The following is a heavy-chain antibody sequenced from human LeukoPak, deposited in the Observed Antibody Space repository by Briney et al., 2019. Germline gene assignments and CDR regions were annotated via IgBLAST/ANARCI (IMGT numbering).Heavy chain of an antibody. J-gene: IGHJ4*02. CDR1: GGSISSYY. CDR3: AGRYSYGWTFDY. D-gene: IGHD5-18*01. Sequence: PSETPSLTCTVSGGSISSYYWSWIRQPPGKGLEWIGYIYYSGSTNYNPSLKSRVTISVDTSKNQFSLKLSSVTAADTAVYYCAGRYSYGWTFDYWGQGTLVTVSS. V-gene: IGHV4-59*01. CDR2: IYYSGST.